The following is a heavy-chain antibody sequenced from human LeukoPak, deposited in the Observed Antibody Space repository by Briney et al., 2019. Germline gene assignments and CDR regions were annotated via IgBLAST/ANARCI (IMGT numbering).Heavy chain of an antibody. D-gene: IGHD5-18*01. CDR1: GFTFSSYA. Sequence: PGGSLRLSCAASGFTFSSYAMSWVRQAPGKGLEWVSAISGSGGSTYYADSVKGRFTISRDNSKNTLYLQMNSLTAEDTAVYYCAKDLGYSYGYGAFDIWGQGTMVTVSS. J-gene: IGHJ3*02. V-gene: IGHV3-23*01. CDR3: AKDLGYSYGYGAFDI. CDR2: ISGSGGST.